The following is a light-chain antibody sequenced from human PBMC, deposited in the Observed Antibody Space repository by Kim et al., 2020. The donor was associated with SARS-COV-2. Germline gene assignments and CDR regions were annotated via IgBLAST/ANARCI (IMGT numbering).Light chain of an antibody. CDR1: QRICSY. Sequence: SASVGDRVIITCRATQRICSYLNWYQQTPGKAPKLLIYAAYSLQSGVPARFSGSGSETDFTHTISSLQPEDFATYYCKQSYSTPYTFGQGTELEI. CDR2: AAY. V-gene: IGKV1-39*01. J-gene: IGKJ2*01. CDR3: KQSYSTPYT.